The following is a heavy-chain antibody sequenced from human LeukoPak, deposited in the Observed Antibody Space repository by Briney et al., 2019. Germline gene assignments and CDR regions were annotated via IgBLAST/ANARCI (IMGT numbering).Heavy chain of an antibody. V-gene: IGHV3-21*04. Sequence: PGGSLRLSCAASGFTFRSYSMNWVRQAPGKGLEWVSSIISSSSYIYYAASVKGRFTISRDNSKNTLYLQMNSLRAEDTAVYYCARPLWFGELLFSWSYYGMDVWAKGPRSPSP. CDR1: GFTFRSYS. D-gene: IGHD3-10*01. CDR2: IISSSSYI. J-gene: IGHJ6*02. CDR3: ARPLWFGELLFSWSYYGMDV.